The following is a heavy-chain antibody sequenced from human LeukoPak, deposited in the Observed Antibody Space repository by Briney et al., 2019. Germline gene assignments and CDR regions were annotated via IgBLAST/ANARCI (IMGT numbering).Heavy chain of an antibody. V-gene: IGHV3-66*01. D-gene: IGHD1-26*01. Sequence: GGSLRLSCAASGFIVNSNYMSWVRQAPGKGLECVSFIHSGGSTYYADSVKGRFTISSDNSKNTLYLQMNSLRAEDTAVYYCAREGGRSGVGVGFDYWGQGTVVTVSS. CDR1: GFIVNSNY. CDR3: AREGGRSGVGVGFDY. CDR2: IHSGGST. J-gene: IGHJ4*02.